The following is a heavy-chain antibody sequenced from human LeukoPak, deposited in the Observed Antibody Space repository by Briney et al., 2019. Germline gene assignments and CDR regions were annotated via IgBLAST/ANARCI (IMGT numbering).Heavy chain of an antibody. Sequence: PSETLSLTCTVSGYSISSGYYWGWIRQPPGKGLEWIGSIYHSGSTYYNPSLKSRVTISVDTSKNQFSLKLSSVTAADTAVYYCARAGSYYAFDIWGQGTMVTVSS. V-gene: IGHV4-38-2*02. CDR3: ARAGSYYAFDI. D-gene: IGHD1-26*01. J-gene: IGHJ3*02. CDR2: IYHSGST. CDR1: GYSISSGYY.